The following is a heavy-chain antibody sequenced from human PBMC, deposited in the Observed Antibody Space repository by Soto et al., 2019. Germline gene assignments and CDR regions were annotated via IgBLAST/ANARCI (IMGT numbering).Heavy chain of an antibody. CDR3: ARERISYYDSSGYNY. CDR1: GGSISSYY. CDR2: IYYSGST. Sequence: SETLSLTCTVSGGSISSYYWSWIRQPPGKGLEWIGYIYYSGSTNYNPSLKSRVTISVDTSKNQFSLKLSSVTAADTAVYYCARERISYYDSSGYNYWGQGTLVTVSS. V-gene: IGHV4-59*01. J-gene: IGHJ4*02. D-gene: IGHD3-22*01.